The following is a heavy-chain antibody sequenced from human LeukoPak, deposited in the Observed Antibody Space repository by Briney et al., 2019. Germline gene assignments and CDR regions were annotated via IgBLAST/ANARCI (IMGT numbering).Heavy chain of an antibody. J-gene: IGHJ4*02. D-gene: IGHD3-3*01. Sequence: GGSLRLSCAASGFTFSGYSMNWVRQAPGKGLEWVSYISSGSGTMYYADSVKGRFTISRDNAKNSLYLQMNSLRAEDTAVYYCARVLSGYSFPSYLDYWGQGTLVTVSS. CDR3: ARVLSGYSFPSYLDY. V-gene: IGHV3-48*04. CDR2: ISSGSGTM. CDR1: GFTFSGYS.